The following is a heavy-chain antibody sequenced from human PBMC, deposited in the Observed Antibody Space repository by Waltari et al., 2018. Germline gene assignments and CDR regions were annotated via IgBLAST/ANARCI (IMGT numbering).Heavy chain of an antibody. CDR1: GFTVSSNY. Sequence: EVQLVESGGGLIQPGGSLRLSCAASGFTVSSNYMRWVRQAPGKGLEWVSVIYSGGSTYYADSVKGRFTISRDNSKNTLYLQMNSLRAEDTAVYYCARGHSSGWFPSGVFDYWGQGTLVTVSS. J-gene: IGHJ4*02. CDR3: ARGHSSGWFPSGVFDY. V-gene: IGHV3-53*01. CDR2: IYSGGST. D-gene: IGHD6-19*01.